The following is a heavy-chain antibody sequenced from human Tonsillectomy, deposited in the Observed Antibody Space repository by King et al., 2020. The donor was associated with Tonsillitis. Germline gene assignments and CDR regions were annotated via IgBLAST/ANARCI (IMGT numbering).Heavy chain of an antibody. J-gene: IGHJ4*02. CDR1: GFTFSSYA. V-gene: IGHV3-23*03. CDR2: IYSSGTTT. CDR3: AKSRVRTPAWSYYFDY. D-gene: IGHD1-1*01. Sequence: VQLVESGGGLEQPGGSLRLSCAASGFTFSSYAMSWVRQAPGKGLDWVSVIYSSGTTTYYADSVKGRFTIARDNSKNMLYLQMNSLSAEDTAVYYCAKSRVRTPAWSYYFDYLGQGTLVTVSS.